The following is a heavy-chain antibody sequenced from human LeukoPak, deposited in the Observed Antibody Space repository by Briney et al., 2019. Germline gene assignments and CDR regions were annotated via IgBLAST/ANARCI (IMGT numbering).Heavy chain of an antibody. D-gene: IGHD3-3*01. V-gene: IGHV3-48*01. J-gene: IGHJ4*02. Sequence: PGGSLRLSCAASGFTFSSYSMSWVRQAPGKGLEWVSYISSSSSTIYYADSVKGRFTISRDNAKNSLYPQMNSLRAEDTAVYYCARDPSTFWSGYFDFDYWGQGTLVTVSS. CDR2: ISSSSSTI. CDR1: GFTFSSYS. CDR3: ARDPSTFWSGYFDFDY.